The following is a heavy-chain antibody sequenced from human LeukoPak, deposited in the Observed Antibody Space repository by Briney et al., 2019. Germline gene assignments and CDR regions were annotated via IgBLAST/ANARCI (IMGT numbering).Heavy chain of an antibody. V-gene: IGHV3-48*04. CDR3: AREANGYNWNIDY. CDR1: GFTFSSYS. Sequence: PGGSLRLSCAASGFTFSSYSMNWVRQAPGKGLEWVSYISSSDTIYYADSVKGRFTISRDNAKNSLYLQMNSLRAEDTAVYYCAREANGYNWNIDYWGQGTLVTVSS. CDR2: ISSSDTI. J-gene: IGHJ4*02. D-gene: IGHD5-24*01.